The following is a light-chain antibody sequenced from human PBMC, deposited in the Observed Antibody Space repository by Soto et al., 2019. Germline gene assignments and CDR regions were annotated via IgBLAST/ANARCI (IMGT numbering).Light chain of an antibody. V-gene: IGKV1-5*01. CDR1: QSIKTW. CDR2: DAS. J-gene: IGKJ1*01. CDR3: QQYESYSWT. Sequence: DIQMTQSPSGLSASVGDRVTITFLASQSIKTWLAWYQRKPGRAPNLLIYDASSLQSGVPSRFSGSGSGTEFTLTISSLQPDDSATYYCQQYESYSWTFGQGTKVDIK.